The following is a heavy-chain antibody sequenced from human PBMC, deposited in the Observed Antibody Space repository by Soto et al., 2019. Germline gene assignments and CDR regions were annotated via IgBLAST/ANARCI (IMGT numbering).Heavy chain of an antibody. V-gene: IGHV3-30-3*01. J-gene: IGHJ5*02. CDR3: ASSGWYRSSWFDP. Sequence: QVQLVESGGGVVQPGRSLRLSCAASGFTVSSYAMHGVRQAPGKGLEWVAVISYDGSNKYYADSVKGRFTISRDNSKNTLYLQMNSLRAEDTAVYYCASSGWYRSSWFDPWGQGTLVTVSS. CDR1: GFTVSSYA. D-gene: IGHD6-19*01. CDR2: ISYDGSNK.